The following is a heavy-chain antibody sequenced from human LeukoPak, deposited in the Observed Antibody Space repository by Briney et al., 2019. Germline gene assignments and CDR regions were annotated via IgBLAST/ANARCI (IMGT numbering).Heavy chain of an antibody. V-gene: IGHV1-18*01. CDR1: GYTFTSYG. J-gene: IGHJ3*02. CDR3: ARGFITMVRGVIMNAFDI. CDR2: INAYNGNT. D-gene: IGHD3-10*01. Sequence: GASVKVSCKASGYTFTSYGISWVRQAPGQGLEWMECINAYNGNTNYAQKLQGRVTMTTDTSTSTAYMELRSLRSDDTAVYYCARGFITMVRGVIMNAFDIWGQGTMVTVSS.